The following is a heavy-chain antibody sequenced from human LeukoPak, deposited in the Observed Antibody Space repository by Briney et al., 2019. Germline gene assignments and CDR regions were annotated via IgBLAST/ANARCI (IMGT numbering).Heavy chain of an antibody. CDR1: GGSFSGYY. J-gene: IGHJ6*03. CDR3: ARVVTNYYYYMDV. V-gene: IGHV4-34*01. CDR2: INHSGST. Sequence: SETLSLTCAVYGGSFSGYYWSWIRQPPGKGLEWIGEINHSGSTNYNPSLKSRVTISVDTSKNQFSLKLSSVAAADTAVYYCARVVTNYYYYMDVWGKGTTVTVSS.